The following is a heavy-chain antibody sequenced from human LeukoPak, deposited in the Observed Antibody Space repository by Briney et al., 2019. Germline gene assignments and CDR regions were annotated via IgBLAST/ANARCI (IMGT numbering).Heavy chain of an antibody. CDR3: ARDRIVGPTDTFDI. CDR1: GYTFTSND. J-gene: IGHJ3*02. CDR2: MNPNSGNT. V-gene: IGHV1-8*01. D-gene: IGHD1-26*01. Sequence: ASVKVSCKASGYTFTSNDINWVRQATGKGLEWMGWMNPNSGNTGSAQKFQGRVAMTRNTSISTAYMELSSLRSEDTAVYYCARDRIVGPTDTFDIWGQGTMVTVSS.